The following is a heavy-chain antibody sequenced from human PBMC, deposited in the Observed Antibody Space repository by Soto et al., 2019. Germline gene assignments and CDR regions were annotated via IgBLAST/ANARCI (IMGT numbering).Heavy chain of an antibody. CDR3: AKGQSGGAFRFFFDY. D-gene: IGHD2-15*01. Sequence: GGSLRLSCATSGFTFSGYAMTWVRQAPGKGLNWVSAITSGGDTFFADSVKGRFTISRDHSKNTFYLQMNSLTAEDTAVYYCAKGQSGGAFRFFFDYWGQGTLVTVSS. V-gene: IGHV3-23*01. CDR1: GFTFSGYA. J-gene: IGHJ4*02. CDR2: ITSGGDT.